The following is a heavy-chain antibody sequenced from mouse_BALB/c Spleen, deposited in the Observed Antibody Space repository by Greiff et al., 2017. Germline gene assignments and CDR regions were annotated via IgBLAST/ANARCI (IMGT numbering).Heavy chain of an antibody. CDR1: GYSITSDYA. V-gene: IGHV3-2*02. Sequence: EVMLVESGPGLVKPSQSLSLTCTVTGYSITSDYAWNWIRQFPGNKLEWMGYISYSGSTSYNPSLKSRISITRDTSKNQFFLQLNSVTTEDTATYYCARRKFRGAMDYWGQGTSVTVSS. J-gene: IGHJ4*01. D-gene: IGHD3-3*01. CDR2: ISYSGST. CDR3: ARRKFRGAMDY.